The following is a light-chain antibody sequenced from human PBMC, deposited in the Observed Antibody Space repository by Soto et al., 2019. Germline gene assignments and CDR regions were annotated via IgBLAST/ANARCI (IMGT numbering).Light chain of an antibody. CDR2: WAS. J-gene: IGKJ1*01. CDR1: QSVLYSSNNKNY. CDR3: QQYYSTPRT. Sequence: DIVMTQSPDSLAVSLGERATINYKSSQSVLYSSNNKNYLAWYQQKPGQPPKLLFYWASTRESGVPDRFSGSGSGTYFTLTISSLQAEDVAVYYCQQYYSTPRTFGQGTKVEIK. V-gene: IGKV4-1*01.